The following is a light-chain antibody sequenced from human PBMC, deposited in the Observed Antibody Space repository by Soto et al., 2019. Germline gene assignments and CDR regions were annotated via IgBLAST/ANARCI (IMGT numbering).Light chain of an antibody. J-gene: IGKJ2*01. CDR3: QQRSNWQYT. CDR1: QSVSSY. V-gene: IGKV3-11*01. CDR2: DTS. Sequence: EIVLTQSPATLSLSPGERATLSCRASQSVSSYSAWYQQKPGQALRLLIYDTSNRATGIPARFSGSGSGTDFTLTISGLEPEDFAVYYCQQRSNWQYTFGLGTRLEIK.